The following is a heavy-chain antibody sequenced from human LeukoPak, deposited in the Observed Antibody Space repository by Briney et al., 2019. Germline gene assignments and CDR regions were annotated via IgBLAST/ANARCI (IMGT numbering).Heavy chain of an antibody. D-gene: IGHD2-15*01. J-gene: IGHJ3*01. CDR1: GYIFTTYY. CDR3: ARGGKYEAGRLPLYAFDV. V-gene: IGHV1-46*01. CDR2: INPSDGAK. Sequence: ASVKVSCKASGYIFTTYYMHWVRQAPGQGLEWMGIINPSDGAKSYVSKFHSRVTMTRDTSINTVYMELSTLSSDDTAVYYWARGGKYEAGRLPLYAFDVWGQAAVVTVSS.